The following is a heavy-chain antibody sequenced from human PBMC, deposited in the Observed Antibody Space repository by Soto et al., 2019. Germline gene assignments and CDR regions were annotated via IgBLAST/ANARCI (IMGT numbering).Heavy chain of an antibody. CDR1: GFTFDKYW. Sequence: VQLVESGGDLVHPGGSLRISCAVSGFTFDKYWMHWVRQSPGKGLVWVSGIYGNGTTVLYADSVKGRFTVSRDNAKNTLYLQMDSLRAEDTAVYFCARDYRDYPMGFDYWGQGTLVAVSS. D-gene: IGHD4-17*01. CDR3: ARDYRDYPMGFDY. V-gene: IGHV3-74*01. J-gene: IGHJ4*02. CDR2: IYGNGTTV.